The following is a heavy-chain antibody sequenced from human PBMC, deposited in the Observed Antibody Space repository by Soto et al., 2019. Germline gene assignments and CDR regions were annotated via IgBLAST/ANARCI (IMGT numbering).Heavy chain of an antibody. CDR1: GFTFSDYY. CDR3: ARGPYDYVWGSNPPHFDY. J-gene: IGHJ4*02. D-gene: IGHD3-16*02. Sequence: QVQLVESGGGLVKPGGSLRLSCAASGFTFSDYYMNWIRQAPGKGLEWVSYISSSGSTIYYADSVKGRFTISRDNAKNSLYLQMISLRAEDTAVYYCARGPYDYVWGSNPPHFDYWGQGTLVTVSS. V-gene: IGHV3-11*01. CDR2: ISSSGSTI.